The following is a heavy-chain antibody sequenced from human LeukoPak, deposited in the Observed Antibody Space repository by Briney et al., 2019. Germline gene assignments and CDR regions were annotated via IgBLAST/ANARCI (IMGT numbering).Heavy chain of an antibody. CDR2: NYPGDSDT. J-gene: IGHJ4*02. CDR3: ARPYSSNWGYFDY. Sequence: AEPLLISCQGSGSSFTTYMIGLVRQMPGRGLGSGGINYPGDSDTRSSPSFQGQVTISDDKSITTAYVQWSSLKASDTAMYYCARPYSSNWGYFDYWGQGTVVSVSS. CDR1: GSSFTTYM. D-gene: IGHD6-13*01. V-gene: IGHV5-51*01.